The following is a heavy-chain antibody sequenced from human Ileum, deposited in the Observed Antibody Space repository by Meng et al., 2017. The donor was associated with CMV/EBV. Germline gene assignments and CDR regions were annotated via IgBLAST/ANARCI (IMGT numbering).Heavy chain of an antibody. V-gene: IGHV3-23*01. CDR1: GFTLSNTA. CDR2: ISGSGISP. CDR3: AKERTTISFDY. D-gene: IGHD5-12*01. J-gene: IGHJ4*02. Sequence: EVQLLESGGGLVQPGGSLILSCAASGFTLSNTAMSWARQAPGKGLEWVSGISGSGISPYYADSVKGRFSISRDSSKNTLYLQMNSLRAEDTAVYYCAKERTTISFDYWGQGTLVTVSS.